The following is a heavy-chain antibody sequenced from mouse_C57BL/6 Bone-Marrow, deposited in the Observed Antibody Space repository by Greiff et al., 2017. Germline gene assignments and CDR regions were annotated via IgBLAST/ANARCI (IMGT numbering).Heavy chain of an antibody. CDR3: ARYYGSSYEAWFAY. V-gene: IGHV14-2*01. CDR1: GFNIKDYY. Sequence: EVQVVESGAELVKPGASVKLSCTASGFNIKDYYMHWVKQRTEQGLEWIGRIDPEDGETKYAPKFQGKATITADTSSNTAYLQLSSLTSEDTAVYYCARYYGSSYEAWFAYWGQGTLVTVSA. CDR2: IDPEDGET. D-gene: IGHD1-1*01. J-gene: IGHJ3*01.